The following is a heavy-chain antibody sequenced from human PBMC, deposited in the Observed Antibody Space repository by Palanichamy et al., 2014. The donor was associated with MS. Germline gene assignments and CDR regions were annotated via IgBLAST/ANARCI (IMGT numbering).Heavy chain of an antibody. V-gene: IGHV3-13*01. J-gene: IGHJ2*01. Sequence: EVQLVESGGGLVQPGGSLRLSCAASGFTFSSYDMHWVRQATGKGLEWVSAIGTAGDTYYPGSVKGRFTISRENAKNSLYLQMNSLRAEDTAVYYCARATTVTTRWYFDLWGRGTLVTVSS. D-gene: IGHD4-11*01. CDR2: IGTAGDT. CDR3: ARATTVTTRWYFDL. CDR1: GFTFSSYD.